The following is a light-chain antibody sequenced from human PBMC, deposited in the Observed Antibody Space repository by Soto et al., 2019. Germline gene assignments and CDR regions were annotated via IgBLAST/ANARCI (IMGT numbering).Light chain of an antibody. V-gene: IGKV1-27*01. CDR3: QKCNSAPFT. J-gene: IGKJ3*01. CDR2: AAT. CDR1: LGISNF. Sequence: DIQMTQSPSSVSASIGDRVTISCRASLGISNFLAWYQQKPGKVPKLLISAATTLQSGVPSRFSGRGSGTDFTLTISSLQPEDVATYYCQKCNSAPFTFGPGTKVDIK.